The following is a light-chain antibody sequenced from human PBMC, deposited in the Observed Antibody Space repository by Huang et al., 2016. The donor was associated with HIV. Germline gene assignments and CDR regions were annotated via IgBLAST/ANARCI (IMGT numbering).Light chain of an antibody. V-gene: IGKV3-11*01. CDR1: QSVNSY. Sequence: EIVLTQSPATLSLSPGERATLSCRASQSVNSYLAWYQQKPGQAPRLLIYDASNRAAGIPGRFIGSGSGTDFTLTISSLEPDDFAIYYCQQRSNWPTFGQGTRLEI. J-gene: IGKJ5*01. CDR2: DAS. CDR3: QQRSNWPT.